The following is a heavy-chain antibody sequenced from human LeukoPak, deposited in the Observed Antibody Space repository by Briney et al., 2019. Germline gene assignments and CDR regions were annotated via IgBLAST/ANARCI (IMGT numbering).Heavy chain of an antibody. D-gene: IGHD2-8*02. CDR3: ARDLVAFDY. V-gene: IGHV3-11*01. CDR2: ISSGSTI. Sequence: GGSLRLSCAASGFTFSDYYMSWIRQAPGKGLEWVSYISSGSTIYYADSVKGRFTISRDNAKNSLYLQMNSLRAEDTAVYYCARDLVAFDYWGQGTLVTVSS. J-gene: IGHJ4*02. CDR1: GFTFSDYY.